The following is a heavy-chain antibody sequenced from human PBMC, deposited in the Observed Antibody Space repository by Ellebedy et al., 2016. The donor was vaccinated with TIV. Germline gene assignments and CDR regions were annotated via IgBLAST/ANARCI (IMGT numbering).Heavy chain of an antibody. CDR1: GYTFTGYY. CDR3: ARGPSVSSWSYKYYFDY. J-gene: IGHJ4*02. CDR2: INPNSGGT. D-gene: IGHD6-6*01. Sequence: ASVKVSXXASGYTFTGYYMHWVRQAPGQGLEWMGWINPNSGGTNYAQKFQGRVTMTRDTSISTAYMELSRLRSDDTAVYYCARGPSVSSWSYKYYFDYWGQGTLVTVSS. V-gene: IGHV1-2*02.